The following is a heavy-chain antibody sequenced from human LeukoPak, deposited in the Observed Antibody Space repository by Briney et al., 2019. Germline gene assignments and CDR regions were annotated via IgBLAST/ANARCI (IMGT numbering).Heavy chain of an antibody. CDR2: ISYDGSNK. CDR3: ARGDYDYVWGSYRWQSAAMDV. D-gene: IGHD3-16*02. J-gene: IGHJ6*03. CDR1: GFTFSSYA. Sequence: PGGSLRLSCAASGFTFSSYAMHWVRQAPGKGLEWVAVISYDGSNKYYADSVKGRFTISRDNSKNTLYLQMNSLRAEDTAVYYCARGDYDYVWGSYRWQSAAMDVWGKGTTVTVSS. V-gene: IGHV3-30*04.